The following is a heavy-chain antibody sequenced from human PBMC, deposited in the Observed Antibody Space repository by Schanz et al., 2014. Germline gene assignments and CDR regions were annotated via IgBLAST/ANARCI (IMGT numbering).Heavy chain of an antibody. CDR1: GFSFSSYA. J-gene: IGHJ4*02. CDR2: ISGRDGST. V-gene: IGHV3-23*01. Sequence: EVQLLESGGGLVEPGGSLRLSCAASGFSFSSYAMGWVRQARGKGLEWVSAISGRDGSTYYADSVRGRFTISRDNSKNTLYLQMNSLRAEDTAVYHCVSSGSYSSYASWGQGTLVTVSS. D-gene: IGHD3-10*01. CDR3: VSSGSYSSYAS.